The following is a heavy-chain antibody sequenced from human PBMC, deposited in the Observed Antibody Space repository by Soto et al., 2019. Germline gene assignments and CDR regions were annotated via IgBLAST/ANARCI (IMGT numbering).Heavy chain of an antibody. J-gene: IGHJ4*02. D-gene: IGHD5-18*01. CDR1: GYTFNYFG. V-gene: IGHV1-18*01. Sequence: QVQLMQSGAEVKKSGASVKVSCKASGYTFNYFGISWVRQAPGQGLEWMGWINVYNGNTDNAQKFQGRITMTTDTAPSTAYMELTSLRFDDTTIYYCARAIAGGYGHTTLDYWGQGTLVTVSS. CDR2: INVYNGNT. CDR3: ARAIAGGYGHTTLDY.